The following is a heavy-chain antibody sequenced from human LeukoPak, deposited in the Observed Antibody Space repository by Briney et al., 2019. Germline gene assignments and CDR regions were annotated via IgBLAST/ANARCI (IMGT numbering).Heavy chain of an antibody. Sequence: SETLSLTCAVYGGSFSGYYWSWIRQPPGKGLEWIGEINHSGSTNYNPSLKSRVTISVDTSKNQFSLKLSSVTAADTAVYYCARGLENSSGWYNYYYYYMDVWGKGTTVTVSS. CDR1: GGSFSGYY. V-gene: IGHV4-34*01. J-gene: IGHJ6*03. D-gene: IGHD6-19*01. CDR3: ARGLENSSGWYNYYYYYMDV. CDR2: INHSGST.